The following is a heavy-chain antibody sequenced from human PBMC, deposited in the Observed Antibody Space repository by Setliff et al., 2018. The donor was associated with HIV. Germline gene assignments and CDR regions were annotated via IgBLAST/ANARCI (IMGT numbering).Heavy chain of an antibody. V-gene: IGHV1-69*05. J-gene: IGHJ4*02. CDR1: GGTFSSQA. CDR3: ARATFYCRGGRCYSSFFDS. D-gene: IGHD2-15*01. CDR2: IIPMYGSV. Sequence: GASVKVSCKASGGTFSSQAINWVRQAPGQGLEWMGGIIPMYGSVDYAQKFQGRVTITTDESTSTAYMELNRLRSEDTAAYYCARATFYCRGGRCYSSFFDSWGQGTLVTVSS.